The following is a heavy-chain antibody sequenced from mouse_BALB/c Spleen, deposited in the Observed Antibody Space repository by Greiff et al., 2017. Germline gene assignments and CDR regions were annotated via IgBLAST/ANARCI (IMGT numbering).Heavy chain of an antibody. CDR3: ARGAGTGFAY. CDR1: GFSLTSYG. CDR2: IWSGGST. J-gene: IGHJ3*01. D-gene: IGHD4-1*01. Sequence: VHLVESGPGLVQPSQSLSITCTVSGFSLTSYGVHWVRQSPGKGLEWLGVIWSGGSTDYNAAFISRLSISKDNSKSQVFFKMNSLQANDTAIYYCARGAGTGFAYWGQGTLVTVSA. V-gene: IGHV2-2*02.